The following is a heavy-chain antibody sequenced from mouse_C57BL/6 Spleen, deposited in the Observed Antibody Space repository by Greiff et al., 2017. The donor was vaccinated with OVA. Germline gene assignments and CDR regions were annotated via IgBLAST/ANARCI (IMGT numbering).Heavy chain of an antibody. CDR3: ARGFSFDD. CDR2: INPNHGGP. CDR1: GYTFTDYS. V-gene: IGHV1-26*01. Sequence: VQLQQSGPALVQPGASVKISCKASGYTFTDYSLNWVQPSHGKSLEWIGDINPNHGGPSSNQKFKGKATLTVDKSSSTAYMELRSLTSEDSAVYYCARGFSFDDWGQGTTLTVSS. J-gene: IGHJ2*01.